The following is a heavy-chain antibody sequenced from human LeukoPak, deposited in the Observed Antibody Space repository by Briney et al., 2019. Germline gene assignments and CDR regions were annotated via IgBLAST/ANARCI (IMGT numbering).Heavy chain of an antibody. CDR3: AGPFHCSGGSCYSDFDY. Sequence: GGSLRLSCAASGFTFSGAAMHWVRQASGKGLEWVGRIRSKANSYATAYSASVKGRFTISRDDSKNTAYLQMNSLKTEDSAVYYCAGPFHCSGGSCYSDFDYWGQGTLVTVSS. CDR2: IRSKANSYAT. V-gene: IGHV3-73*01. D-gene: IGHD2-15*01. J-gene: IGHJ4*02. CDR1: GFTFSGAA.